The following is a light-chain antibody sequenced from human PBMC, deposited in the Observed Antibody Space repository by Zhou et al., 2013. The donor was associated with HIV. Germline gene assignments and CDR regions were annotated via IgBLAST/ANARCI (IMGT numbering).Light chain of an antibody. CDR2: ASS. Sequence: DIQMTQSPSSLSASVGDRVTITCRASQSISTYLNWYQHRPGKAPKLLIYASSNLQSGVPSRFSGSGSGTGFTLTISDLQPEDFATYYCQQSYSFPRSFGQGTTVEV. V-gene: IGKV1-39*01. CDR1: QSISTY. CDR3: QQSYSFPRS. J-gene: IGKJ1*01.